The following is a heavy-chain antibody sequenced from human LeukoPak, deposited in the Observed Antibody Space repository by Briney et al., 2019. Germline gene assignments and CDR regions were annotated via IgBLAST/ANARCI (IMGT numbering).Heavy chain of an antibody. CDR2: IKQDGSDK. Sequence: GGSLRLSCEVSGFTFSSYWMCWVRQAPGKGLEWVAIIKQDGSDKYYVDSVEGRFIISRDNAKNSLYLQMNSLRAEDTAVYYCLTSTRSHRFDYWGQGTLVTVSS. CDR1: GFTFSSYW. CDR3: LTSTRSHRFDY. J-gene: IGHJ4*02. V-gene: IGHV3-7*01. D-gene: IGHD2-15*01.